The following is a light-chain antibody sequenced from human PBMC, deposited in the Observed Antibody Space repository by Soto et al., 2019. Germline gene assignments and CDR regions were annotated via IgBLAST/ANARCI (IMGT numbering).Light chain of an antibody. CDR3: QHYGSALFT. J-gene: IGKJ3*01. CDR2: GAS. CDR1: QSFSSSY. V-gene: IGKV3-20*01. Sequence: EIVLTQSPGTLSLSPGERATLSCRASQSFSSSYLARYQQKPGQAPRLLIYGASSRATGIPDRFSGSGSGTDFSLTISSLEPEDSAVYYCQHYGSALFTFGPGTKVDVK.